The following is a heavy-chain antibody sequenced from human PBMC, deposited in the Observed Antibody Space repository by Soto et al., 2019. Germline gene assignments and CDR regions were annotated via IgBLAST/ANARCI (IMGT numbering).Heavy chain of an antibody. CDR3: ARRNTMVRGVLYYYYYYGMDV. CDR1: GGSFSCYY. V-gene: IGHV4-34*01. J-gene: IGHJ6*02. D-gene: IGHD3-10*01. Sequence: SETLSLTCAVYGGSFSCYYWSWIRQPPGKGLEWIGEINHSGSTNYNPSLKSRVTISVDTSKNQFSLKLSSVTAADTAVYYCARRNTMVRGVLYYYYYYGMDVWGQGTTVTV. CDR2: INHSGST.